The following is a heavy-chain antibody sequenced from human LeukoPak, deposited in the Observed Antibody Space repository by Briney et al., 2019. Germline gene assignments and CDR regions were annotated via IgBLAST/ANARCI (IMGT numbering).Heavy chain of an antibody. Sequence: ASVKVSCTASGYTFTSYYMHWVRQAPGQGLEWMGIINPSGGSTSYAQKFQGRVTMTRDTSTSTVYMELSSLRSEDTAVYYCAREGQGYADTFDIWGQGTMVTVSS. V-gene: IGHV1-46*01. D-gene: IGHD2-2*01. CDR3: AREGQGYADTFDI. CDR2: INPSGGST. CDR1: GYTFTSYY. J-gene: IGHJ3*02.